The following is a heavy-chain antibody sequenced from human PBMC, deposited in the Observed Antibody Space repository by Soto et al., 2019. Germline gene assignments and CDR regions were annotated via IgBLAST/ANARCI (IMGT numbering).Heavy chain of an antibody. D-gene: IGHD3-10*01. CDR1: GYAFTTSA. CDR2: INPATGDT. CDR3: ARAAGRSKLLPYYFDP. V-gene: IGHV1-3*01. J-gene: IGHJ5*02. Sequence: QVHLVQSGAEVQKPGASVRISCQASGYAFTTSAILWVRQAPGQSLEWMGWINPATGDTKYSQNVRGRVTFALDTSATTAYMDLRSLASHDTAVYYCARAAGRSKLLPYYFDPWGQGTLVTVSS.